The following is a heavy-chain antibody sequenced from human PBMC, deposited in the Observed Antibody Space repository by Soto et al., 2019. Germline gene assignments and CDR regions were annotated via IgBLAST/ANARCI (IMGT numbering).Heavy chain of an antibody. CDR2: ISYDGSNK. V-gene: IGHV3-30-3*01. J-gene: IGHJ6*02. CDR1: GFTFSDYA. Sequence: GGSLRLSCAASGFTFSDYAMHWVRQAPGKGLEWVAVISYDGSNKYYADSVKGRFTISRDNSKNTLYLQMDSLRPEDTAVYYCTRDLGRGCTSTSCLDYYYYYYGLDVWGQGTTVTVSS. CDR3: TRDLGRGCTSTSCLDYYYYYYGLDV. D-gene: IGHD2-2*01.